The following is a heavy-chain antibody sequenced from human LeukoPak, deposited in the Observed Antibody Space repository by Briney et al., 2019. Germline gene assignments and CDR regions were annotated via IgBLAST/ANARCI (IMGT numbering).Heavy chain of an antibody. CDR3: AREAERRIVN. Sequence: NASETLSLTCVVSGFSISSGYNWGWIRQPPGKGLEWIANIHVSGTTFYNSSLNSRVAISIDTSKNQFSLKLSSVTAADTAVYFCAREAERRIVNWGRGTLVTVSS. CDR1: GFSISSGYN. J-gene: IGHJ4*02. D-gene: IGHD1-1*01. V-gene: IGHV4-38-2*02. CDR2: IHVSGTT.